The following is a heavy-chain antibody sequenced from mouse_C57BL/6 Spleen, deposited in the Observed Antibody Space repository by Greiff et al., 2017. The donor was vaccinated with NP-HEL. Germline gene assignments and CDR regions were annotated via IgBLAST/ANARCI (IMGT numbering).Heavy chain of an antibody. CDR2: ISGGGGNT. J-gene: IGHJ2*01. Sequence: EVKLVESGGGLVKPGGSLKLSCAASGFTFSSYTMSWVRQTPEKRLEWVATISGGGGNTYYPDSVKGRFTISRDNAKNTLYLQMSSLRSEDTALYYCARHSGRGYFDYWGQGTTLTVSS. CDR1: GFTFSSYT. CDR3: ARHSGRGYFDY. V-gene: IGHV5-9*01. D-gene: IGHD3-1*01.